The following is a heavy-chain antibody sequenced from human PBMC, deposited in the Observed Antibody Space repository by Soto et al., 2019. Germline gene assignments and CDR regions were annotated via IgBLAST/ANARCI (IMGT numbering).Heavy chain of an antibody. Sequence: LEWIGYIYYSGSTNYNPSLKSRVTISVDTSKNQFSLKLSSVTAADTAVYYCARDHWSWTSTSCCTYYYYYGMDVWGQGTTVTVS. CDR2: IYYSGST. V-gene: IGHV4-59*01. D-gene: IGHD2-2*02. J-gene: IGHJ6*02. CDR3: ARDHWSWTSTSCCTYYYYYGMDV.